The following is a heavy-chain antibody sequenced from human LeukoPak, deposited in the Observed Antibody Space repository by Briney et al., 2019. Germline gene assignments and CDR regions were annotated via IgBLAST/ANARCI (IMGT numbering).Heavy chain of an antibody. V-gene: IGHV4-59*12. CDR1: GGSISSYY. Sequence: SETLSLTCTVSGGSISSYYWSWIRQPPGKGLEWIGYISYVGTTNYNPSLKSRVTISVDKSKNQFSLKLSSVTAADTAVYYCARDGAAAGTRNWFDPWGQGTLVTVSS. CDR3: ARDGAAAGTRNWFDP. D-gene: IGHD6-13*01. CDR2: ISYVGTT. J-gene: IGHJ5*02.